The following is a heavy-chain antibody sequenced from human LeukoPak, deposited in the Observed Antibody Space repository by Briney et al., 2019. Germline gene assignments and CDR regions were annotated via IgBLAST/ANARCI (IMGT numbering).Heavy chain of an antibody. CDR3: AKEGFDS. Sequence: GGSLRLSCAAPGFTFSSYVMSWVRQAPGKGLEWVSSISNSGGSTYYADSVKGRFTISRDNSKNTLYLQMNSLRDEDTAVYYCAKEGFDSWGQGTLVTVSS. CDR1: GFTFSSYV. CDR2: ISNSGGST. V-gene: IGHV3-23*01. J-gene: IGHJ4*02.